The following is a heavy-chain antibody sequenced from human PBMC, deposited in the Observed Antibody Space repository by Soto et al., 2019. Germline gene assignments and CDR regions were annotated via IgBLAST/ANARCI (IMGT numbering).Heavy chain of an antibody. D-gene: IGHD2-15*01. CDR1: GGSISGGDYY. CDR2: IYYSGST. V-gene: IGHV4-30-4*01. Sequence: PSETLSLTCTVSGGSISGGDYYWSWIRQPPGKGLEWLGYIYYSGSTYYNPSLKSRVTISVDTSKNQFSLKLSSVTAADTAVYYCARGISPHPRYCSGGSCYFLGPAFYPWGQGTLVTVYS. CDR3: ARGISPHPRYCSGGSCYFLGPAFYP. J-gene: IGHJ5*02.